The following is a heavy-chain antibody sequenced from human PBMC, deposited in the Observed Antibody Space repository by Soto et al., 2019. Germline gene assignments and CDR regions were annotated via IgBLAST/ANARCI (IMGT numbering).Heavy chain of an antibody. V-gene: IGHV1-69*01. J-gene: IGHJ4*02. CDR2: IIPIFGTA. CDR3: AKENYYGSGPPEGYFDY. D-gene: IGHD3-10*01. Sequence: QVQLVQSGAEVKKPGSSVKVSCKASGGTFSSYAISWVRQAPGQGLEWMGGIIPIFGTANYAQKFQGRVTITADESTSTAYMELSSLRSEDTAVYYCAKENYYGSGPPEGYFDYWGQGTLVTVSS. CDR1: GGTFSSYA.